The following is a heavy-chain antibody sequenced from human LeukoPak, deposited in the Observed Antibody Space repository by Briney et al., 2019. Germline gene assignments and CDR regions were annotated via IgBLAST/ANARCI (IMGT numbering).Heavy chain of an antibody. Sequence: PGGSLRLSCAASGFTVSSNYMSWVRQAPGKGLEWVSSISSSSSYIYYADTVRGRFTISRDNAKNSLFLQMNSLRVEDTAVYYCASEWGDYYGMDVWGQGTTVTVSS. D-gene: IGHD3-16*01. V-gene: IGHV3-21*01. CDR2: ISSSSSYI. CDR3: ASEWGDYYGMDV. J-gene: IGHJ6*02. CDR1: GFTVSSNY.